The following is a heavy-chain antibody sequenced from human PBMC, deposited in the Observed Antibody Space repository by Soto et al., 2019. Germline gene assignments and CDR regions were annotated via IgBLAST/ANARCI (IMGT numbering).Heavy chain of an antibody. CDR3: VRDRRAVEVSASILTTPNWFDP. CDR2: ISAYNGDT. V-gene: IGHV1-18*01. J-gene: IGHJ5*02. CDR1: RYTFTTYR. D-gene: IGHD2-2*01. Sequence: ASVQVSCKASRYTFTTYRISCVRQAPGQALEWMGGISAYNGDTNYPQKLQGRVNMATDTSTSTAYMELRSLRSDDTAVYYCVRDRRAVEVSASILTTPNWFDPWGQGTLATVSS.